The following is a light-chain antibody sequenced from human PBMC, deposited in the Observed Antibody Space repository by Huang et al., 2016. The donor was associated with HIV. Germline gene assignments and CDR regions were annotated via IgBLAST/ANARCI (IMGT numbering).Light chain of an antibody. J-gene: IGKJ4*01. V-gene: IGKV3-15*01. CDR3: QQYNNWPLT. Sequence: EIVMTQSPATLSVSPGERATLSCRASQSVSSNLAWYQQKPGQAPRLLIYGAATRATGIPGRCSGSGSGTECTLTISSLQSEDFAVYYCQQYNNWPLTFGGGTKVEI. CDR1: QSVSSN. CDR2: GAA.